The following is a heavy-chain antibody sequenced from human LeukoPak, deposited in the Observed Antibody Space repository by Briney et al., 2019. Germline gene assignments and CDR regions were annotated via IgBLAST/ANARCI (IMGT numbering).Heavy chain of an antibody. J-gene: IGHJ4*02. D-gene: IGHD3-3*01. CDR1: GASISSGSNY. Sequence: SETLSLTCSVSGASISSGSNYWGWIRQPPGKGLEWIGSIYYSGSTYYNPSLKSRVTISVDTSKNQFSLKLSSVTAADTAVYYCARDPKSFFEDFDYWGQGTLVTVSS. CDR2: IYYSGST. CDR3: ARDPKSFFEDFDY. V-gene: IGHV4-39*07.